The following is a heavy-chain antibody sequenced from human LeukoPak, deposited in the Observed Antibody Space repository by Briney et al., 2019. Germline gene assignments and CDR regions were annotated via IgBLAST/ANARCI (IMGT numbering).Heavy chain of an antibody. D-gene: IGHD5-24*01. CDR3: ARVRWLDAADAFDI. V-gene: IGHV6-1*01. Sequence: SQTLSLTCAIPGDSVSSNSAAWIWIRQSPSRGLEWLGRTYYRSKWFHDHAVSVRGRITIIPDTSKNQFSLQLNSVTLEDTAVYYCARVRWLDAADAFDIWGQGTMVTVSS. J-gene: IGHJ3*02. CDR2: TYYRSKWFH. CDR1: GDSVSSNSAA.